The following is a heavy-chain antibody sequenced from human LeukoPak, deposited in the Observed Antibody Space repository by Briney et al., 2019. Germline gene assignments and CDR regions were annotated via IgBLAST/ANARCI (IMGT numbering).Heavy chain of an antibody. J-gene: IGHJ5*02. Sequence: ASVKVSCKASGYTFTGYYMHWVRQAPGQGPEWMGRINPNSGGTNYAQKFQGRVTMTRDTSISTAYMELSRLRSDDTAVYYCARPPQYCSGGSCSWFDPWGQGTLVTVSS. V-gene: IGHV1-2*06. D-gene: IGHD2-15*01. CDR1: GYTFTGYY. CDR2: INPNSGGT. CDR3: ARPPQYCSGGSCSWFDP.